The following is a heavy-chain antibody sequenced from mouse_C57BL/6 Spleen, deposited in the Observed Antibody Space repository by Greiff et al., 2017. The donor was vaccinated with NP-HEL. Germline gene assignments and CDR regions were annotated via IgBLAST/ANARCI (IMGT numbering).Heavy chain of an antibody. J-gene: IGHJ1*03. CDR3: ARLLPYPHWYFDV. D-gene: IGHD5-5*01. CDR1: GYTFTSYW. Sequence: QVQLQQPGAELVKPGASVKLSCKASGYTFTSYWMQWVKQRPGQGLEWIGEIDPSDSYTNYNQKFKGKATLTVDTSSSTAYMQLSSLTSEDSAVYYCARLLPYPHWYFDVWGTGTTVTVSS. V-gene: IGHV1-50*01. CDR2: IDPSDSYT.